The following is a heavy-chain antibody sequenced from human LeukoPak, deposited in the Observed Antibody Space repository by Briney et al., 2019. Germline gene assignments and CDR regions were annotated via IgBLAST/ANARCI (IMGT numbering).Heavy chain of an antibody. CDR1: GFTFSSYG. CDR3: AKDSFANYYYDSSGYPPTNY. CDR2: ISGSGGST. Sequence: GGSLRLSCAASGFTFSSYGMSWVRQAPGKGLEWVSAISGSGGSTYYADSVKGRFTISRDNSKNTLYLQMNSLRAEDTAVYYCAKDSFANYYYDSSGYPPTNYWGQGTLVTVSS. V-gene: IGHV3-23*01. D-gene: IGHD3-22*01. J-gene: IGHJ4*02.